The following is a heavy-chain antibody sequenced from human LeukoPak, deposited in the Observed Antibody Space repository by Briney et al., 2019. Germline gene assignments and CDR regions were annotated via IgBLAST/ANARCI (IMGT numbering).Heavy chain of an antibody. CDR3: ARVNWNDGDYFDY. D-gene: IGHD1-1*01. J-gene: IGHJ4*02. CDR1: GFSFSDFY. CDR2: IRNKLNSYTT. Sequence: GGSLRLSCAGSGFSFSDFYMDWVRQAPGKGLQWVGRIRNKLNSYTTRYAASVQGRFTISRDDLKNSLYLQMNSLKTDDTAVYYCARVNWNDGDYFDYWGQGTLVTVSS. V-gene: IGHV3-72*01.